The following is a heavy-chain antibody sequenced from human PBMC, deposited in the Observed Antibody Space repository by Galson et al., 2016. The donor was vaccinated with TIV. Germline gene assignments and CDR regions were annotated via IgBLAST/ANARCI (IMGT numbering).Heavy chain of an antibody. V-gene: IGHV1-69*04. D-gene: IGHD3-22*01. J-gene: IGHJ4*02. CDR2: IIPLFGIV. CDR3: VRSGTNYYDSSGDN. CDR1: GGIFIGYG. Sequence: SVKVSCKASGGIFIGYGISWVRQAPGQGLEWMGRIIPLFGIVSYAQRFQGRVAIIADKSTGTTYMELSSLRSEDTAVYYCVRSGTNYYDSSGDNWGQGTLVTVSS.